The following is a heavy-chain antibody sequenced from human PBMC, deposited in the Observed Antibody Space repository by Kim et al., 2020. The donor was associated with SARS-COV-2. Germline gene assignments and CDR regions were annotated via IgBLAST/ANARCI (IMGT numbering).Heavy chain of an antibody. CDR2: VHYTGRT. CDR3: ARHPFGCSTRCSRAAFDP. J-gene: IGHJ5*02. D-gene: IGHD2-2*01. CDR1: GGSISTNNFY. V-gene: IGHV4-39*01. Sequence: SETLSLTCAVSGGSISTNNFYWDWIRQSPGRGLEWIGIVHYTGRTYYNPSLKSRATLSVDTSNNQFSLSLTSVTAADTAVYYCARHPFGCSTRCSRAAFDPCGQEILVTVS.